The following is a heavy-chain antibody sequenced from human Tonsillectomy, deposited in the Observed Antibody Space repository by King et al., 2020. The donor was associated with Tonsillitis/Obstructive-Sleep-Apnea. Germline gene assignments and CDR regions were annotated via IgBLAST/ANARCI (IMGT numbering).Heavy chain of an antibody. D-gene: IGHD5-12*01. CDR3: ARMVMGAVATISDLLYYYYMDV. CDR2: IYYSGTI. J-gene: IGHJ6*03. CDR1: GGSISGYY. Sequence: VQLQESGPGLVKPSETLSLTCTVSGGSISGYYWSWIRQPPGKGLEWIGYIYYSGTINYNPSLKSRVTISVDTSKNQFSLKLSSVTAADTAVYYCARMVMGAVATISDLLYYYYMDVWGKGTTVTVSS. V-gene: IGHV4-59*01.